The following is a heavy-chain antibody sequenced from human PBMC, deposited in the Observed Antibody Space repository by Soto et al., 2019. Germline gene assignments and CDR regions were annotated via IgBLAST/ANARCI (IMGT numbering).Heavy chain of an antibody. CDR1: GGSISGGGYY. J-gene: IGHJ5*02. Sequence: QVQLQESGPGLVRPSQTLSLTCSVSGGSISGGGYYWSWIRQHPGKSLEWIGFITDSGSTYYSPSLKSRVTISVDTSRNQFSLNLNSVTAADTAVYYCAKDPLYGWFDPWGQGTLVTVSS. CDR2: ITDSGST. D-gene: IGHD2-2*02. V-gene: IGHV4-31*03. CDR3: AKDPLYGWFDP.